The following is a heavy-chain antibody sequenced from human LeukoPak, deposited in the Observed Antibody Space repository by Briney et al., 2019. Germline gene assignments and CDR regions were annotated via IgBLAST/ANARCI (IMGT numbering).Heavy chain of an antibody. V-gene: IGHV4-59*01. CDR1: GGSIRNYY. J-gene: IGHJ4*02. CDR3: ARDEHNYYDSSGYDY. Sequence: SETLSLTCTVSGGSIRNYYWSWIRQPPGKGLEWIGYVYYSGSTDYNPSLKSRVTISVDTSKNQFSLKVRSVTAADTAVYYCARDEHNYYDSSGYDYWGQGILVTVSS. D-gene: IGHD3-22*01. CDR2: VYYSGST.